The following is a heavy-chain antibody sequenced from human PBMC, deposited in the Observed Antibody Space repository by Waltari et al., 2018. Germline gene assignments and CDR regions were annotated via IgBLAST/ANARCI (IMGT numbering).Heavy chain of an antibody. CDR1: GYTLTELS. CDR2: FDPEDGET. D-gene: IGHD3-22*01. V-gene: IGHV1-24*01. Sequence: QVQLVQSGAEVKKPGASVKVSCKVSGYTLTELSMHWVRQAPGKGLEWMGGFDPEDGETIYAQKFQGRVTMTEDTSTDTAYMELSSLRSEDTAVYYCATVTTDYYDSSGYYQGPFDYWGQGTLVTVSS. CDR3: ATVTTDYYDSSGYYQGPFDY. J-gene: IGHJ4*02.